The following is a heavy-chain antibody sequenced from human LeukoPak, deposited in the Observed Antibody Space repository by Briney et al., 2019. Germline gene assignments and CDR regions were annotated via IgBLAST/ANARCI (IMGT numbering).Heavy chain of an antibody. V-gene: IGHV3-33*06. D-gene: IGHD3-22*01. Sequence: PGRSLGLSCAASGFTFSSYGMHWVRQAPGKGLEWVAVIWYDGSDEYYADSVKGRFTISRDNSKNTLYLQMSSLRAEDTAVYYCAKDGNYDSSGYYFDYWGQGVLVTVSS. J-gene: IGHJ4*02. CDR3: AKDGNYDSSGYYFDY. CDR2: IWYDGSDE. CDR1: GFTFSSYG.